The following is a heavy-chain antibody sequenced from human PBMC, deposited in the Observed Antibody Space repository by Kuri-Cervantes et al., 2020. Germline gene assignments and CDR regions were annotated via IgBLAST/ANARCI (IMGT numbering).Heavy chain of an antibody. CDR3: ATIGRPDYYGSGSYYNGFDY. J-gene: IGHJ4*02. V-gene: IGHV1-69*13. D-gene: IGHD3-10*01. Sequence: SVKVSCKASGGTFSSYAISWVRQAPGQGLEWMGGIIPIFGTANYAQKFQGRVTITADESTSTAYMELSSLRSEDTAVYYCATIGRPDYYGSGSYYNGFDYWGQGTLVTVSS. CDR1: GGTFSSYA. CDR2: IIPIFGTA.